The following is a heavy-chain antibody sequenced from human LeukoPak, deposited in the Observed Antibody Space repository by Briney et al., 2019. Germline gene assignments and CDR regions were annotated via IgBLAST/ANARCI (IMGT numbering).Heavy chain of an antibody. Sequence: GGSLRLSCAASAFPFSSYGMPWVRQAPGKGLEWVAVIWHDGSHKYYADSATGRFTISRDNSKNTLYLQMNSLRAEDTAIYYCASGVYSSGWYLDYWGQGTLVTVSS. V-gene: IGHV3-33*01. D-gene: IGHD6-19*01. CDR1: AFPFSSYG. J-gene: IGHJ4*02. CDR2: IWHDGSHK. CDR3: ASGVYSSGWYLDY.